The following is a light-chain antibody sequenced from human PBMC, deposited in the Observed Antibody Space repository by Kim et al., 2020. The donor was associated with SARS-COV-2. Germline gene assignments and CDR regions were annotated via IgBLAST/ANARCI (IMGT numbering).Light chain of an antibody. J-gene: IGKJ2*02. CDR2: GAS. V-gene: IGKV3-15*01. Sequence: VSPGERATPSGRASQSVSNNLAWYQQKPGQAPRLLIYGASTRATGIPARFSGSWSGTEFTLTISSLQSEDFAIYYCQEYNNWPMCTFGQGTKLEI. CDR1: QSVSNN. CDR3: QEYNNWPMCT.